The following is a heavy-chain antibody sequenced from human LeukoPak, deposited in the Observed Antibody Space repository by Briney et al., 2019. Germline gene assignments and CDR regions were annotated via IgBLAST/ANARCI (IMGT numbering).Heavy chain of an antibody. CDR3: ASRPLHYYYGMDV. CDR2: IYYSGST. V-gene: IGHV4-59*12. Sequence: PSETLSLTCTVSGGSISSYYWSWIRQPPGKGLEWIGYIYYSGSTYYNPSLKSRVTISVDTSKNQFSLKLSSVTAADTAVYYCASRPLHYYYGMDVWGQGTTVTVSS. CDR1: GGSISSYY. J-gene: IGHJ6*02.